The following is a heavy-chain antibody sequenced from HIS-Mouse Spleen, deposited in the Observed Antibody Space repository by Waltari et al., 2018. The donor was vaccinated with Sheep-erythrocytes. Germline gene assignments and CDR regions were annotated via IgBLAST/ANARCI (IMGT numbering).Heavy chain of an antibody. CDR3: ARLITMVRGVTWYFDL. Sequence: QVQLQESGPGLVKPSQTLSLTCTVSGGSISSGGYYWSWIRQHPGKGLEWIGYSYYSGSTYYNPSLKSRVTISVDTSKNQFSLKLSSVTAADTAVYYCARLITMVRGVTWYFDLWGRGTLVTVSS. J-gene: IGHJ2*01. CDR2: SYYSGST. D-gene: IGHD3-10*01. CDR1: GGSISSGGYY. V-gene: IGHV4-31*03.